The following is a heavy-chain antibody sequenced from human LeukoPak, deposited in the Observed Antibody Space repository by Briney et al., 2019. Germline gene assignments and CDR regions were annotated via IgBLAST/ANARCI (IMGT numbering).Heavy chain of an antibody. V-gene: IGHV3-23*01. Sequence: GGSLRLSCAASGFTFSSYAMSWVRQAPGKGREWVSAISGSGGSTYYADSVKGRFTISSDNSKNTLYLQMNSLRAEDTAVYYCAKGSGYVFWSGYTSLLDYWGQGTLVTVSS. CDR3: AKGSGYVFWSGYTSLLDY. J-gene: IGHJ4*02. CDR1: GFTFSSYA. D-gene: IGHD3-3*01. CDR2: ISGSGGST.